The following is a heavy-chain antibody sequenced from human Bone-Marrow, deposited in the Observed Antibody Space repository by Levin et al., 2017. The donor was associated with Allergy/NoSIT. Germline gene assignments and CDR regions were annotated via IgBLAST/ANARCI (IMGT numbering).Heavy chain of an antibody. CDR2: IYNSRNT. CDR3: ARSYYSDRSGFDY. J-gene: IGHJ4*02. Sequence: SETLSLTYTVSGGSISTYYWSWIRQPPGKGLEWVGFIYNSRNTNYNPSLKSRVTISVDTSKNQFSLRLSSVTAADTAIYYCARSYYSDRSGFDYWGQGALVTVSS. V-gene: IGHV4-59*01. CDR1: GGSISTYY. D-gene: IGHD3-22*01.